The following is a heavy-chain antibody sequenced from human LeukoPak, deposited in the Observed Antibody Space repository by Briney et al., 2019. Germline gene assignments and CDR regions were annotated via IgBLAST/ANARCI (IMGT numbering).Heavy chain of an antibody. CDR2: ISYDGSNK. CDR1: GFTFSSYA. D-gene: IGHD3-9*01. CDR3: ARDQGDILTGPYRY. Sequence: GGSLRLSCAASGFTFSSYAMHWVRQAPGKGLEWVAVISYDGSNKYYADSVKGRFTISRDNSKNTLYLQMNSQRAEDTAVYYCARDQGDILTGPYRYWGQGTLVTVSS. J-gene: IGHJ4*02. V-gene: IGHV3-30*04.